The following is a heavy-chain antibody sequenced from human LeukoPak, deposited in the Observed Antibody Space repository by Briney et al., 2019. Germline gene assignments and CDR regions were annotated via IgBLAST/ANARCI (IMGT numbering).Heavy chain of an antibody. J-gene: IGHJ6*02. CDR2: ISSSGSTI. Sequence: LSGGSLRLSCAASGFTFSSYGMHWVRQAPGKGLEWVSYISSSGSTIYYADSVKGRFTISRDNAKNSLYLQMNSLRAEDTAVCCCARGGYYDYVWGSYRYKFPGMDVWGQGTTVTVSS. CDR1: GFTFSSYG. D-gene: IGHD3-16*02. V-gene: IGHV3-48*04. CDR3: ARGGYYDYVWGSYRYKFPGMDV.